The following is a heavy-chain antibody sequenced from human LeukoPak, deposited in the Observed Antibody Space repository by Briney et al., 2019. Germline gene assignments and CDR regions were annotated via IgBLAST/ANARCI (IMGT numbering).Heavy chain of an antibody. CDR2: ISGSGGST. Sequence: GGSLRLSCAASRFTFSTYSMNWVRQAPGKGLEWVSAISGSGGSTYYADSVKGRFTISRDNSKNTLYLQMNSLRAEDTAVYYCAKAREYQMPYYFDYWGQGTLVTVSS. V-gene: IGHV3-23*01. D-gene: IGHD2-2*01. CDR3: AKAREYQMPYYFDY. J-gene: IGHJ4*02. CDR1: RFTFSTYS.